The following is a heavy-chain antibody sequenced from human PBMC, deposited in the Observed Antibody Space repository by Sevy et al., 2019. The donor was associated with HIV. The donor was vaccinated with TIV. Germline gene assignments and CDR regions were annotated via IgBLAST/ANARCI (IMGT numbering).Heavy chain of an antibody. V-gene: IGHV4-30-4*01. CDR1: GGSFTSSDSY. Sequence: SETLSLTCTVSGGSFTSSDSYWSWIRQPPGEGLEWIGYIHYTGGTYYNPFLKSRVAMSVDTSEKQFSLKLSFLTAADTAVYYCASKRGYNDGPFNYWGQGTLVTVSS. CDR2: IHYTGGT. D-gene: IGHD5-12*01. CDR3: ASKRGYNDGPFNY. J-gene: IGHJ4*02.